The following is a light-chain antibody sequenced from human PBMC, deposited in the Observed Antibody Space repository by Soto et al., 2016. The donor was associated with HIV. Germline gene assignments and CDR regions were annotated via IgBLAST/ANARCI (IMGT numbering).Light chain of an antibody. Sequence: DFQLTQSPPSVSASVGDRVTISCRASQGISDWLAWYQQKPGKAPKLLIYSTSSLENGVPSRFSGSGSGTEFTLTISSLQPEDFATYYCQQAHSSPSVTFGQGTRLEIK. V-gene: IGKV1-12*02. J-gene: IGKJ5*01. CDR2: STS. CDR1: QGISDW. CDR3: QQAHSSPSVT.